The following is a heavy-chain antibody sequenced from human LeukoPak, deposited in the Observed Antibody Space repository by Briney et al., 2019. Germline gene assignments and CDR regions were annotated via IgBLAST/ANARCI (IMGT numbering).Heavy chain of an antibody. CDR2: ISGRGASK. CDR1: GFTFDDYA. CDR3: AKGVVVAPDVTPFDY. J-gene: IGHJ4*02. D-gene: IGHD2-2*01. Sequence: PGGSLRLSCAASGFTFDDYAMHWVRHAPGKGLEWVSGISGRGASKYYADSVKGRFTISRDNSKNTLYLQMNSLRAEDTAVYYCAKGVVVAPDVTPFDYWGQGTLVTVSS. V-gene: IGHV3-23*01.